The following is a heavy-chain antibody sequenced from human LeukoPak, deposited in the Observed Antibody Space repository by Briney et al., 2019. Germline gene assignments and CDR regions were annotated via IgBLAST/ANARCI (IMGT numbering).Heavy chain of an antibody. CDR2: IYPGGSET. V-gene: IGHV5-51*01. J-gene: IGHJ4*02. CDR3: ARASRDGYNQNFDH. CDR1: GYSFICYW. D-gene: IGHD5-24*01. Sequence: GEPLKISCKGLGYSFICYWNAWVRPRPGKGLEWMGIIYPGGSETRYDPSFQGQVTISADSSTSTAYLQWSTLRASDTAMYYCARASRDGYNQNFDHWGQGTLVTVSS.